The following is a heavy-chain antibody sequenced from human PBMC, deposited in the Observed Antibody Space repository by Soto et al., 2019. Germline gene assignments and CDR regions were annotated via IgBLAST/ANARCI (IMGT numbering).Heavy chain of an antibody. Sequence: QVQLVESGGGVVQPGRSLRLSCAASGFTFSSYAMHWVRQAPGKGLEWVAVISYDGSNKYYADSVKGRFTISRDNSKNKLYLQMNSLRAEDTAVYYCARDGGYYDSWSGLTGLDYWGQGTLVTVSS. CDR3: ARDGGYYDSWSGLTGLDY. CDR2: ISYDGSNK. V-gene: IGHV3-30-3*01. D-gene: IGHD3-3*01. J-gene: IGHJ4*02. CDR1: GFTFSSYA.